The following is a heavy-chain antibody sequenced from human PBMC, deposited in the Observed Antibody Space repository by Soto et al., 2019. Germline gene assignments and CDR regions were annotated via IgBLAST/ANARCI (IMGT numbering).Heavy chain of an antibody. CDR3: AREXXSXNMXXXXXXYMDV. D-gene: IGHD3-10*01. Sequence: QVQLVQSGPEVKKSGSSVKVSCKLSGGTFTSETISWVRQAPGQGLEWMGRIIPILGTGNYAQKFQGRITITEDKSTNTGYMELSSLTSEDTAVYFCAREXXSXNMXXXXXXYMDVXXXGTTVTVSS. CDR2: IIPILGTG. J-gene: IGHJ6*03. CDR1: GGTFTSET. V-gene: IGHV1-69*08.